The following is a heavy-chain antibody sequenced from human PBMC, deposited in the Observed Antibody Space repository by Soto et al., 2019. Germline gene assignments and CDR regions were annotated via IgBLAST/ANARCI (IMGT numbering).Heavy chain of an antibody. CDR1: GGSISSGGYY. J-gene: IGHJ5*02. V-gene: IGHV4-31*03. D-gene: IGHD6-6*01. CDR2: IYYSGST. Sequence: QVQLQESGPGLVKPSQTLSLTCTVSGGSISSGGYYWSWIRQHPGKGLEWIGYIYYSGSTYYNPSLKSRVTISVDTSKNQSSLKLSAGTAEDTAVYYCARDLVEYSSSSGRWFDPWGQGTLVTVSS. CDR3: ARDLVEYSSSSGRWFDP.